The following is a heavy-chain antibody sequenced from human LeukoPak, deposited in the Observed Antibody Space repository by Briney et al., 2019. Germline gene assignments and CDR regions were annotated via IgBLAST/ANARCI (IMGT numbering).Heavy chain of an antibody. CDR2: IIPILGIA. J-gene: IGHJ4*02. Sequence: SVKVSYKPSGGTFTSYTISRVRQAPGQRLEWMGRIIPILGIANYAQKFQGRVTITADKSTSTAYMELSSLRSEDTAVYYCARDALYSSSSGLENDYWGQGTLVTVSS. D-gene: IGHD6-6*01. CDR3: ARDALYSSSSGLENDY. CDR1: GGTFTSYT. V-gene: IGHV1-69*04.